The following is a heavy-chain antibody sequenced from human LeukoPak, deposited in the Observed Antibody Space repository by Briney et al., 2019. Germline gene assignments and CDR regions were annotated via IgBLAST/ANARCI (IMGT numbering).Heavy chain of an antibody. Sequence: GGSLRLSCAASGFTFSSDAMSWVRQAPGKGLEWVSSISSSSSYIYYADSVKGRFTISRDNAKNSLYLQMNSLRAEDTAVYYCARDYYDSSGPIDYWGQGTLVTVSS. CDR2: ISSSSSYI. V-gene: IGHV3-21*01. D-gene: IGHD3-22*01. CDR1: GFTFSSDA. CDR3: ARDYYDSSGPIDY. J-gene: IGHJ4*02.